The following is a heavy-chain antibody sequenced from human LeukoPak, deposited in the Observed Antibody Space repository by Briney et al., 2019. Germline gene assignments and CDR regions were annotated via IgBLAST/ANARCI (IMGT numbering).Heavy chain of an antibody. CDR3: ARGSSGCYREFDY. CDR2: IIPIFGTA. V-gene: IGHV1-69*06. CDR1: GGTFSSYA. Sequence: SVKVSCKASGGTFSSYAISWVRQAPGQGLEWMGGIIPIFGTANYAQKFQGRVTITADKSTSTGYMELSSLRSEDTAVYYCARGSSGCYREFDYGGQGTLVTVSS. J-gene: IGHJ4*02. D-gene: IGHD6-19*01.